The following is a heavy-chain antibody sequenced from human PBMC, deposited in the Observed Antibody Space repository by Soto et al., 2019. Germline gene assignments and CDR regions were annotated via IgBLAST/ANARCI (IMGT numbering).Heavy chain of an antibody. CDR3: ARGVEMTTKILDY. J-gene: IGHJ4*02. V-gene: IGHV4-61*08. CDR1: GDSVSSGGFY. Sequence: QVQLQESGPGLVKPSETLSLTCTVSGDSVSSGGFYWSWIRQPPGKGLEWIGYIYYAGSTIYNPSLTSRVTVSMDTSKNQFSLKLRSVTAADTAVYYCARGVEMTTKILDYWSQGTLVTVSS. CDR2: IYYAGST. D-gene: IGHD4-4*01.